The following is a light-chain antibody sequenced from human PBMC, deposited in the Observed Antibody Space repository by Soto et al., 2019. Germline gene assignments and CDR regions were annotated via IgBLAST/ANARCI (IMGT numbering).Light chain of an antibody. CDR2: EAS. Sequence: DIQMTQSPTTMSASVGDRVTIMCRASHSLIKWLAWYQHQPGKAPKLLIYEASTLQSGVPSRFSGSGFGTESTLTIRSLKPDDLGTYYCQQYNTFLTFGGGTKVDIK. J-gene: IGKJ4*01. V-gene: IGKV1-5*03. CDR3: QQYNTFLT. CDR1: HSLIKW.